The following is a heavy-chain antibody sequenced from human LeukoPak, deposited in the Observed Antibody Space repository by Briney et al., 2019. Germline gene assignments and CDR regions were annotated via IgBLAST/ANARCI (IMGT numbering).Heavy chain of an antibody. V-gene: IGHV1-2*02. D-gene: IGHD4-11*01. Sequence: ASVKVSCKASGYTFTGYYMHWVRQAPGQGLEWMGWINPNSGGTNYAQKFQGRVTMTRDASISTAYMELSSLRSEDTAVYYCARGGKYSTPPGDWGQGTLVTVSS. J-gene: IGHJ4*02. CDR3: ARGGKYSTPPGD. CDR2: INPNSGGT. CDR1: GYTFTGYY.